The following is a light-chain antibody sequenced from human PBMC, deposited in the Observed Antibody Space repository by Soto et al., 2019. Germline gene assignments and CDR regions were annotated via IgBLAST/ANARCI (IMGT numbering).Light chain of an antibody. CDR1: QSVDRN. CDR2: GAS. CDR3: QQYDSWPLT. V-gene: IGKV3D-15*01. Sequence: EIVMTQSPGTLSVSTEEGATLSCRASQSVDRNLAWYQQKPGQAPRLLIYGASTRPTGIPDRFSGSGSGTEFSLTISSLQSEDFAVYYCQQYDSWPLTCGGGTKGDIK. J-gene: IGKJ4*01.